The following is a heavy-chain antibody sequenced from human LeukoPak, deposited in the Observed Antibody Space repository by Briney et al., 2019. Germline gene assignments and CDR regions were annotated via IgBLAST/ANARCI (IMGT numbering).Heavy chain of an antibody. D-gene: IGHD3-10*01. CDR2: ISGSGGST. J-gene: IGHJ4*02. CDR3: AKDGSGSFLYYFDY. CDR1: GFTFSSHA. V-gene: IGHV3-23*01. Sequence: GGSLRLSCAASGFTFSSHAMSWVRQAPGKGLEWVSAISGSGGSTYYADSVKGRFTISRDNSKNTLYLQMNSLRAEDTAVYYCAKDGSGSFLYYFDYWGQGTLVTVSS.